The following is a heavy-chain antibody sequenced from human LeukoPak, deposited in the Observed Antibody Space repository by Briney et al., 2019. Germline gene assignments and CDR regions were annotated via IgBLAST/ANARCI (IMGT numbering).Heavy chain of an antibody. V-gene: IGHV3-74*01. Sequence: GGSLRLSCAASGLTFSSHWMHWVRQAPGKGLVWVSRINTDGSVTSYGDSVKGRFTISRANAKNTLYLQMNSLRAEDTAIYYCGSQTVPGTPGDYWGQGTLVTVSS. CDR2: INTDGSVT. CDR3: GSQTVPGTPGDY. J-gene: IGHJ4*02. CDR1: GLTFSSHW. D-gene: IGHD6-19*01.